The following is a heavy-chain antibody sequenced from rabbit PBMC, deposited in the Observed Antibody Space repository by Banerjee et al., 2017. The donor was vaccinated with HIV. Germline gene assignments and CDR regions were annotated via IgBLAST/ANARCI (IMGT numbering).Heavy chain of an antibody. CDR1: GIDFSRCG. V-gene: IGHV1S45*01. J-gene: IGHJ4*01. Sequence: QQQLEESGGGLVKPEGSLTLSCKASGIDFSRCGISWVRQAPGKGLEWIACIYAVDSGRAYYASWAKGRFTISKTSSTTVTLQMTRLTAADTATYFCVRRNDGSGGYSFNLWGPGTLVTVS. D-gene: IGHD1-1*01. CDR2: IYAVDSGRA. CDR3: VRRNDGSGGYSFNL.